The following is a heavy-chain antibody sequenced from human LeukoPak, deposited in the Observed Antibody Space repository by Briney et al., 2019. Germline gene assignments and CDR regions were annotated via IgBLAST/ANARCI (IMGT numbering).Heavy chain of an antibody. Sequence: GGSLRLSCAASGFTFSSYGMHWVRQAPGKGLEWVAFIRYDGSNKYYADSVKGRFTISRDNSKNTLYLQMSSLRAEDTAVYYCARVSTVVTLVDAFDIWGQGTMVTVSS. V-gene: IGHV3-30*02. D-gene: IGHD4-23*01. CDR1: GFTFSSYG. CDR3: ARVSTVVTLVDAFDI. CDR2: IRYDGSNK. J-gene: IGHJ3*02.